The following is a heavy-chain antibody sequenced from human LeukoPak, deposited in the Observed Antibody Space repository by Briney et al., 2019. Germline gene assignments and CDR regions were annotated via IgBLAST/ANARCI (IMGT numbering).Heavy chain of an antibody. CDR1: GFTFSRYD. CDR2: ISYDGSTK. Sequence: GGSLRLSCAASGFTFSRYDIHWVRQAPGKGLEWVAVISYDGSTKYYADSVRGRFTISRDNSKNTLYLQMNSLRAEDTAVYYCAKDFGELLYGDSFDIWGQGTMVTVSS. CDR3: AKDFGELLYGDSFDI. V-gene: IGHV3-30*18. D-gene: IGHD3-10*01. J-gene: IGHJ3*02.